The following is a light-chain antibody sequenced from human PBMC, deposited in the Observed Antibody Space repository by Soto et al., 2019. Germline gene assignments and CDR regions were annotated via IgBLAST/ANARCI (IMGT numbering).Light chain of an antibody. CDR3: KQYNSYSWT. Sequence: DIQMTQSPSTLSASVGDRVTITCRASQSISSWLDWYQQKPGKAPKLLIYDASSLESGVPSRFGGSGSGTEFTLTISSLQPDDFATYYCKQYNSYSWTFGQGTKVEIK. J-gene: IGKJ1*01. CDR2: DAS. CDR1: QSISSW. V-gene: IGKV1-5*01.